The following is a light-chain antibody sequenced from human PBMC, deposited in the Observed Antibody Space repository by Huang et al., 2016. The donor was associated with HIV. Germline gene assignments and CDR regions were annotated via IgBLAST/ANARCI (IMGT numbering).Light chain of an antibody. J-gene: IGKJ5*01. CDR1: QSVNSY. V-gene: IGKV3-11*01. CDR2: DAS. CDR3: QQRKYWPPIT. Sequence: ETVLTQSPATLSLSPVERATLSCRASQSVNSYLAWYQQKPDQTPGRLIDDASNRATGIPARYRGSGSGTDFTLTISSLEPEDFAVYYCQQRKYWPPITFGQGTRLEIK.